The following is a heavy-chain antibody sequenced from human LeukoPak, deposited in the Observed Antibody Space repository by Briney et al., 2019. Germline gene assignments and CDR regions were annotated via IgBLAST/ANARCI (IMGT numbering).Heavy chain of an antibody. CDR3: ARDRWLRPDSFDI. J-gene: IGHJ3*02. CDR1: GYTFAAYY. CDR2: ISGYNANT. V-gene: IGHV1-18*04. Sequence: ASVKVSCKASGYTFAAYYMYWVRQAPGQGLEWMGWISGYNANTNYGQKVQGRVTMTTDTSTSTAYMELKSLRSDDTAVYYCARDRWLRPDSFDIWGQETMVTVSS. D-gene: IGHD3-22*01.